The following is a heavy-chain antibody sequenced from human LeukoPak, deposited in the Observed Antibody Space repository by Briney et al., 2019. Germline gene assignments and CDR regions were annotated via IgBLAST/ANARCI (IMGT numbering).Heavy chain of an antibody. CDR1: GGSFSGYY. D-gene: IGHD3-22*01. Sequence: SETLSLTCAVYGGSFSGYYWSWIRQPPGKGLEWIGEINHSGSTNYNPSLKSRVTISVDTSKNQFSLKLSSVTAADTAVYYCARGFTYYYDSSGYYFDYWGQGTLVTVSS. J-gene: IGHJ4*02. CDR3: ARGFTYYYDSSGYYFDY. V-gene: IGHV4-34*01. CDR2: INHSGST.